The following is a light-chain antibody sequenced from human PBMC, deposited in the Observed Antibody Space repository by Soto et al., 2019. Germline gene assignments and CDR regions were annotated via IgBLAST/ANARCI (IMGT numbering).Light chain of an antibody. CDR2: DVS. J-gene: IGLJ1*01. CDR1: SSDVGGYNC. V-gene: IGLV2-11*01. Sequence: QSVLTQPRSLSGSPGQSVTISCTGTSSDVGGYNCVSWYQQHPGKAPKLMIYDVSKRPSGVPDRFSGSKSGNTASLTISGLQAEDEADYYCCSYAGSYTFEVFGTGTKVTVL. CDR3: CSYAGSYTFEV.